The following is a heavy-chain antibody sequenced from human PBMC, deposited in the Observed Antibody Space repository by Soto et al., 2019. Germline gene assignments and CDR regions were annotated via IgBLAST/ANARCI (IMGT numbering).Heavy chain of an antibody. CDR3: AKDRPYSGSSNDAFDI. CDR2: ISGSGGST. CDR1: GFTFSSYA. J-gene: IGHJ3*02. Sequence: EVQLLESGGGLVQPGGSLRLSCAASGFTFSSYAMSWVRQAPGKGLEWVSAISGSGGSTYYADSVKGRFTISRDNSKNTLYLQMHSLRAEDTAVYYCAKDRPYSGSSNDAFDIWGQGTMVTVSS. D-gene: IGHD1-26*01. V-gene: IGHV3-23*01.